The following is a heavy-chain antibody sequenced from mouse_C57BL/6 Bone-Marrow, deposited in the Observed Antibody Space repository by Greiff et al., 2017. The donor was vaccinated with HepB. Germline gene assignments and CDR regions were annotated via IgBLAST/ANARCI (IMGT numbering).Heavy chain of an antibody. V-gene: IGHV1-50*01. D-gene: IGHD2-3*01. J-gene: IGHJ3*01. CDR1: GYTFTSYW. Sequence: QVQLKQPGAELVKPGASVKLSCKASGYTFTSYWMQWVKQRPGQGLEWIGEIDPSDSYTNYNQKFKGKATLTVDTSSSTAYMQLSSLTSEDSAVYYCARWGWFYGFAYWGQGTLVTVSA. CDR3: ARWGWFYGFAY. CDR2: IDPSDSYT.